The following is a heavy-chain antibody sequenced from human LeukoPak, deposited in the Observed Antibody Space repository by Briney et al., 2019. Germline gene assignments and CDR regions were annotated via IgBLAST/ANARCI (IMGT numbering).Heavy chain of an antibody. CDR3: ARDYYDRSGYDY. V-gene: IGHV3-21*01. J-gene: IGHJ4*02. CDR2: ISRSSSYI. Sequence: GGSLRLSCAASGFTFSSYSMNWDRQAPGKGLEWVSSISRSSSYIYYTDSVTGRFTISRDNAKNSLYLQMNSLRAEDMAVYYCARDYYDRSGYDYWGQGTLVTVSS. CDR1: GFTFSSYS. D-gene: IGHD3-22*01.